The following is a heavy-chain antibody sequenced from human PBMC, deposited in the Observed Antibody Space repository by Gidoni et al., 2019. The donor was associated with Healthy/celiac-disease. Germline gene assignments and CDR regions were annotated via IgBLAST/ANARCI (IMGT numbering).Heavy chain of an antibody. D-gene: IGHD3-10*01. J-gene: IGHJ4*02. CDR1: GFNFSSYA. V-gene: IGHV3-33*01. CDR2: IWYDGRNT. Sequence: QVPMVGSCGGAVQPGRSLSLSCPASGFNFSSYAMHWVRQAPGKGLECVAVIWYDGRNTDYADSVKGRFTISRDNSKNTLYLRMNSLRVEDTAMYYCARAITPYSSGVAYWGQGTLVTVSS. CDR3: ARAITPYSSGVAY.